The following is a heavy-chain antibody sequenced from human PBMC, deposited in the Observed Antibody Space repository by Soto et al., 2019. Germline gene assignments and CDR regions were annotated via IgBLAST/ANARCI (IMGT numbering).Heavy chain of an antibody. V-gene: IGHV3-30*18. CDR2: ISFDGSDK. D-gene: IGHD3-22*01. Sequence: SLRLSCAASGFSFSTYSMHRVRQAPGKGLEWVAIISFDGSDKYYADSVKGRFTISRDNSKNTLFLQMNSLRAEDTAVYSCAKPYYYNSSDYYYFDSWGQGTLVTVSS. CDR3: AKPYYYNSSDYYYFDS. J-gene: IGHJ4*02. CDR1: GFSFSTYS.